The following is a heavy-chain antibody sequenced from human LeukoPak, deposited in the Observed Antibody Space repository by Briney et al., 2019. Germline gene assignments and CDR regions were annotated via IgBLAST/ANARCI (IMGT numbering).Heavy chain of an antibody. CDR2: INHSGST. CDR1: GGSISSSNW. V-gene: IGHV4-4*02. J-gene: IGHJ4*02. CDR3: ARGVSIAARTYDY. D-gene: IGHD6-6*01. Sequence: SETLSLTCAVSGGSISSSNWWSWVRQPPGKGLEWIGEINHSGSTNYNPSLKSRVTISVDTSKNQFSLKLSSVTAADTAVYYCARGVSIAARTYDYWGQGTLVTVSS.